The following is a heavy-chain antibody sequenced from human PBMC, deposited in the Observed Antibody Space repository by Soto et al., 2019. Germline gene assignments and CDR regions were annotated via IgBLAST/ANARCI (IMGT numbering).Heavy chain of an antibody. CDR1: GYTFTGYY. D-gene: IGHD3-10*01. J-gene: IGHJ6*02. Sequence: ASVKVSCKASGYTFTGYYMHWVRQAPGQGLEWMGWTNPNSGGTNYAQKFQGWVTMTRDTSISTAYMELSRLRSDDTAVYYCARAPYYYGSGSYYIDYYYYGMDVWGQGTTVTVSS. CDR3: ARAPYYYGSGSYYIDYYYYGMDV. CDR2: TNPNSGGT. V-gene: IGHV1-2*04.